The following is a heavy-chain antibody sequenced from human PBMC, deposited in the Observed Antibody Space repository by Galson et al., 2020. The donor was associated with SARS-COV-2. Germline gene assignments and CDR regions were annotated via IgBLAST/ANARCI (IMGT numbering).Heavy chain of an antibody. J-gene: IGHJ6*02. D-gene: IGHD3-3*01. Sequence: SETLSLTCTVSGGSISSYYWSWIRQPPGKGLEWIGYIYYSGSTNYNPSLKSRVTISVDTSKNQFSLKLSSVTAADTAVYYCARGTYYDFWSGYYGSYYGMDVWGQGTTVTVSS. CDR2: IYYSGST. CDR1: GGSISSYY. V-gene: IGHV4-59*01. CDR3: ARGTYYDFWSGYYGSYYGMDV.